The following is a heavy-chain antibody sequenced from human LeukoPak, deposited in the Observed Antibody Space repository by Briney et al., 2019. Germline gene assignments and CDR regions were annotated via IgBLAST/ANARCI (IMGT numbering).Heavy chain of an antibody. V-gene: IGHV4-39*01. Sequence: SETLSLTCTVSGGSVSSSSYYWGLIRQPPGKGLEWIGSSYYSGSTYYNPSLKSRVNISVDTSKNQFSLKLSSVTAADTAVYYCARQFTRGGYYFDYWGRGTLVTVSS. CDR2: SYYSGST. CDR1: GGSVSSSSYY. D-gene: IGHD6-25*01. CDR3: ARQFTRGGYYFDY. J-gene: IGHJ4*02.